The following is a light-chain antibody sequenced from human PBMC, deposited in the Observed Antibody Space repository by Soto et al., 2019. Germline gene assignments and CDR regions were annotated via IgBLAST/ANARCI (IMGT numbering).Light chain of an antibody. CDR2: DAS. CDR1: QSVSSY. J-gene: IGKJ1*01. Sequence: EIKLAQSLSAVSSSKGERATLSCRASQSVSSYLNWYQQKPGQAPKLLIYDASTWESGVPSRFGGSGSGTDFALTISCLQPEDIPIYYCHPYLLLWPFGHVAMVAIK. V-gene: IGKV3-11*01. CDR3: HPYLLLWP.